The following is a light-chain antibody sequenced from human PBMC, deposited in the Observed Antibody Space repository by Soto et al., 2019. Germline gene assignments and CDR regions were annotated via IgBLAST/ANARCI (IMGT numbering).Light chain of an antibody. CDR3: ETWDGNSWV. CDR2: VEGSGSY. J-gene: IGLJ3*02. CDR1: SGHSTYV. Sequence: QSVLTQSSSASASLGSSVKLTCTLSSGHSTYVIAWHQQQSGKAPRYLMKVEGSGSYNKGSGVPDRFSGSSSGADRYLTISNLQSEDEADYYCETWDGNSWVFGGGTKVTLL. V-gene: IGLV4-60*03.